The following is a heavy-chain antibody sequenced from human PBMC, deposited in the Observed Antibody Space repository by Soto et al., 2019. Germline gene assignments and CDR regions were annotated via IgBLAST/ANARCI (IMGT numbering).Heavy chain of an antibody. V-gene: IGHV4-4*07. D-gene: IGHD4-17*01. CDR3: ARWGDYGGNSKYYFDY. CDR1: GGCISSYY. Sequence: SETLSLTCTVSGGCISSYYWSWIRQPAGNGLEWIGRIYSSGSSKYNPSLKSRVNMSLDTSKNQLSLKLNSVTAADTAVYYCARWGDYGGNSKYYFDYWGQGTLVTVSS. J-gene: IGHJ4*02. CDR2: IYSSGSS.